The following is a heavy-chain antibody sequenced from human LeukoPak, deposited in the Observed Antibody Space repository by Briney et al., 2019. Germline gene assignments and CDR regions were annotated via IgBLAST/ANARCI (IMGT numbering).Heavy chain of an antibody. CDR2: ISGSGGST. Sequence: GGSLRLSCAASGFTFNNYGMSWVRQAPGKGLEWVSAISGSGGSTYYADSVKGRFTISRDNSKNTLYLQMNSLRAEDTAVYYCAKDLGLSRPTFGGGYWGQGTLVTVSS. V-gene: IGHV3-23*01. D-gene: IGHD2/OR15-2a*01. CDR3: AKDLGLSRPTFGGGY. J-gene: IGHJ4*02. CDR1: GFTFNNYG.